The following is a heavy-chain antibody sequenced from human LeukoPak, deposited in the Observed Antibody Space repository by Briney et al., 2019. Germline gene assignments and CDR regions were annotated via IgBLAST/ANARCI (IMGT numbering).Heavy chain of an antibody. CDR3: AKSQSGSVDAFDI. Sequence: GRSLRLSCAASGFTFSSYGMHWVRQAPGKGLEWVAVISCDGSNKYYADSVKGRFTISRDNSKNTQYLQMNSLRAEDTSLYYCAKSQSGSVDAFDIWGQGTMVTVSS. J-gene: IGHJ3*02. V-gene: IGHV3-30*18. CDR2: ISCDGSNK. D-gene: IGHD3-10*01. CDR1: GFTFSSYG.